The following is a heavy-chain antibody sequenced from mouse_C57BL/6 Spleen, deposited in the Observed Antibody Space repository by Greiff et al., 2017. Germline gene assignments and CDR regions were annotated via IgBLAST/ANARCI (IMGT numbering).Heavy chain of an antibody. CDR2: IDPNSGGT. CDR1: GYTFTSYW. D-gene: IGHD2-2*01. CDR3: ARSGYGYDGGAY. J-gene: IGHJ3*01. V-gene: IGHV1-72*01. Sequence: QVQLQQPGAELVKPGASVKLSCKASGYTFTSYWMHWVKQRPGRGLEWIGRIDPNSGGTKYNEKFKSKATLTVDKPSSTAYMQLSSLTSEYSAVYYCARSGYGYDGGAYWGQGTLVTVSA.